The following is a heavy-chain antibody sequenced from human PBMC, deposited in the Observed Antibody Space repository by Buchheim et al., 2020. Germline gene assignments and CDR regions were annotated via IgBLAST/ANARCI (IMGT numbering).Heavy chain of an antibody. CDR1: GFTFRTYD. D-gene: IGHD2-2*01. V-gene: IGHV3-13*01. CDR3: ARGGRRADATRSLGYYGMDV. J-gene: IGHJ6*02. CDR2: IGNAEDT. Sequence: EVQVVESGGGLVQPGGSLRLSCVASGFTFRTYDMHWVRQAPGKGLEWVSGIGNAEDTYYPDYVQGRFTIFRENAKSSLYLQMNSLGAGDTTVYYCARGGRRADATRSLGYYGMDVWGQGTT.